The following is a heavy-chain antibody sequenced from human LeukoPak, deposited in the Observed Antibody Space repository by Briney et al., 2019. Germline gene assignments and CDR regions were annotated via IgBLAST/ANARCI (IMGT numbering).Heavy chain of an antibody. Sequence: SETLSLTCTVSGGSISSGGYYWSWIRQHPGKGLEWIGYIYYSGSTYYNPSLKSRVTISVDTSKNQFSLKLSSVTAADTAVYYCARDTTPGFWSGYYTDYYYGMDVWGQGTTATVSS. D-gene: IGHD3-3*01. CDR2: IYYSGST. J-gene: IGHJ6*02. CDR3: ARDTTPGFWSGYYTDYYYGMDV. V-gene: IGHV4-31*03. CDR1: GGSISSGGYY.